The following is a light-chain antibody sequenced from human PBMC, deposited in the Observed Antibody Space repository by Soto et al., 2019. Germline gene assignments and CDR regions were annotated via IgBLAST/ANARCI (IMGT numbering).Light chain of an antibody. J-gene: IGKJ1*01. Sequence: DIQMTQSPSTLSASVGDRVTITCRASQSISSWLAWYQQKPGKAPKLLIYKASSLESGVPSRFSGSGSGTEFNLTISSLQPDDFATYFCQQYNSSSWTFGQGTKVEIK. CDR3: QQYNSSSWT. CDR1: QSISSW. CDR2: KAS. V-gene: IGKV1-5*03.